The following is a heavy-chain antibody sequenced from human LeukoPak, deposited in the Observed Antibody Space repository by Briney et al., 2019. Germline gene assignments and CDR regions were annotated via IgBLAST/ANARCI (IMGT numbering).Heavy chain of an antibody. V-gene: IGHV3-21*01. D-gene: IGHD6-19*01. J-gene: IGHJ4*02. CDR3: ARAPRGIAVAGTLFDY. CDR1: GFTFSSYS. CDR2: ISSSSSYI. Sequence: KPGRSLRLSCAASGFTFSSYSMNWVRQAPGKGLEWVSSISSSSSYIYYADSVKGRFTISRDNAKNSLYLQMNSLRAEDTAVYYCARAPRGIAVAGTLFDYWGQGTLVPVSS.